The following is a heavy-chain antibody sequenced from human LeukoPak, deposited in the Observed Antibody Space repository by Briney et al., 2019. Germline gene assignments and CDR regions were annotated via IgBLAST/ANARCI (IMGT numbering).Heavy chain of an antibody. J-gene: IGHJ4*02. D-gene: IGHD2-15*01. Sequence: GASAKVSCKASGGTFSSYAISWVRQAPGQGLEWMGGIIPIFGTANYAQKFQGRVTITTDESTSTAYMELSSLRSEDTAVYYCATLGYCSGGSCYRDDYWGQGTLVTVSS. CDR3: ATLGYCSGGSCYRDDY. V-gene: IGHV1-69*05. CDR1: GGTFSSYA. CDR2: IIPIFGTA.